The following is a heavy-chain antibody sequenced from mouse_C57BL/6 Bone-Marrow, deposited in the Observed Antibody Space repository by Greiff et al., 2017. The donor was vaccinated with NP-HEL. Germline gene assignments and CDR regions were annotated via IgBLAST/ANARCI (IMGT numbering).Heavy chain of an antibody. CDR1: GYTFTSYW. Sequence: QVQLQQPGAELVRPGTSVKLSCKASGYTFTSYWMHWVKQRPGQGLEWIGVIDPSDSYTNYNQKFKGKATLTVDTSSSTAYMQLSSLTSEDSAVYYCARGWLYYDYDGENYWGQGTTLTVSS. J-gene: IGHJ2*01. CDR3: ARGWLYYDYDGENY. CDR2: IDPSDSYT. V-gene: IGHV1-59*01. D-gene: IGHD2-4*01.